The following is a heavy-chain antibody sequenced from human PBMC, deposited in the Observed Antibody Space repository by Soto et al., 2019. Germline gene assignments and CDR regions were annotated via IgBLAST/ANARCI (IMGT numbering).Heavy chain of an antibody. J-gene: IGHJ4*02. CDR3: ARGIVGATTVAVEFDY. Sequence: ASVKVSCKASGYTITCCAIHWVRQAPGQRPEWMGWINAGDGDTRYSQNFQDRLTIIRDTSANTAYMELSSLRSEDTAVYYCARGIVGATTVAVEFDYWGQGTLVTVSS. CDR1: GYTITCCA. CDR2: INAGDGDT. V-gene: IGHV1-3*01. D-gene: IGHD1-26*01.